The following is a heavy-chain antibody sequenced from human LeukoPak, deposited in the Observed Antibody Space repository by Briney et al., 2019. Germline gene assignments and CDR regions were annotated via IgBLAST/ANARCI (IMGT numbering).Heavy chain of an antibody. J-gene: IGHJ4*02. D-gene: IGHD2-8*01. V-gene: IGHV3-30*02. CDR2: IRNDGTNK. CDR3: AKDMRYGTQNYVDY. CDR1: GFTFSNYR. Sequence: GGSLRLSCAASGFTFSNYRMHWVRQAPGKGLERVAFIRNDGTNKYYVDSVKGRFTISRDKSKNTLYLQMNSLRAEDTALYYCAKDMRYGTQNYVDYWGQGTLVTVSS.